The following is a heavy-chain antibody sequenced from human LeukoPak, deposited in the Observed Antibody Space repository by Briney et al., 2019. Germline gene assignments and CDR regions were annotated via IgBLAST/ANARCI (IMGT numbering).Heavy chain of an antibody. CDR1: GITFSSYA. V-gene: IGHV3-23*01. J-gene: IGHJ4*02. CDR2: ISGSGSSA. Sequence: GGSLRLSCAASGITFSSYAMSWVRQAPGKVLEWVSGISGSGSSAYYADSVRGRFTISRDNSKNTLYLQMNSLRAEDTAIYYCAKDLNDYSPYYFDYWGQGTLVTVSS. D-gene: IGHD4-11*01. CDR3: AKDLNDYSPYYFDY.